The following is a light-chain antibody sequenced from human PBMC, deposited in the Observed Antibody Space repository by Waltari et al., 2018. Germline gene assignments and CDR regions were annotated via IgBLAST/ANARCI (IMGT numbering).Light chain of an antibody. CDR3: KQYNSWPYT. CDR2: GAS. CDR1: QSVSRN. V-gene: IGKV3-15*01. Sequence: VMAVSTGSLSVSPGGRVPLSCRASQSVSRNLAWYQQRPGQAPMLLVYGASTRATGVPASFSGSGSGTDFTLTISSLQSEDFAIYFCKQYNSWPYTFGQGTKLEMK. J-gene: IGKJ2*01.